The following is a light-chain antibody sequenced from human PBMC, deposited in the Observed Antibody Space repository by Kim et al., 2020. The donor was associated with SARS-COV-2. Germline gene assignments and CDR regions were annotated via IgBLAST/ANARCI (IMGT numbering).Light chain of an antibody. CDR1: QSLLHSNGYNY. J-gene: IGKJ2*03. V-gene: IGKV2-28*01. CDR3: MQALQTPNS. Sequence: DIVMTQSPLSLPVTPGEPASISCRSSQSLLHSNGYNYLDWYLQKPGQSPQLLIYMTSYRASGVPDRFSGSGSVTDFTRKISSVEAEDVGVYYCMQALQTPNSFGQGTKLEI. CDR2: MTS.